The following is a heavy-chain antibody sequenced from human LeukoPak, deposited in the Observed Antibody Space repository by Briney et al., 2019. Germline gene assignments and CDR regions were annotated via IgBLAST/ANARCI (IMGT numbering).Heavy chain of an antibody. CDR2: IYYSGTT. Sequence: SETLSLTCTVSGGSISSSSYYWGWLRQPPGRGLEWIGNIYYSGTTYYNPSLKSRVTISIDTSKTQFSLKLSSVTAADTAVYYCARRRGITPNGFDPWGQGTLVTVSS. D-gene: IGHD3-10*01. CDR3: ARRRGITPNGFDP. V-gene: IGHV4-39*01. J-gene: IGHJ5*02. CDR1: GGSISSSSYY.